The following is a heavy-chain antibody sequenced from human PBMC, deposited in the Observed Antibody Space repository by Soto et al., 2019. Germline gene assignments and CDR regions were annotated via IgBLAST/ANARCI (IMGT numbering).Heavy chain of an antibody. Sequence: GGSLRLSCAASGFTFSSYSMNWVRQAAGRGLEWVSSISSSSSYIYYADSVKGRFTISRDNAKNSLYLQMNSLRAEDTAVYYCARVAYGGELAYWGQGPLGTVSP. CDR1: GFTFSSYS. J-gene: IGHJ4*02. CDR3: ARVAYGGELAY. D-gene: IGHD4-17*01. V-gene: IGHV3-21*01. CDR2: ISSSSSYI.